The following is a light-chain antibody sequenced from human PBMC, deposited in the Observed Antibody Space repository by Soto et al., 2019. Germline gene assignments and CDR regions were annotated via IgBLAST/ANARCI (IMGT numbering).Light chain of an antibody. V-gene: IGLV2-14*03. Sequence: QSALTQPASVSGSPGQSITISYTGTSSDVGGYNSVSWYQQHPGKAPKLIIYDVSNPPSGVSNRFSGSKSGNTASLTISGLQAEDEADYYCSSYTSSNSVVFGGGTKLTVL. CDR3: SSYTSSNSVV. CDR2: DVS. J-gene: IGLJ2*01. CDR1: SSDVGGYNS.